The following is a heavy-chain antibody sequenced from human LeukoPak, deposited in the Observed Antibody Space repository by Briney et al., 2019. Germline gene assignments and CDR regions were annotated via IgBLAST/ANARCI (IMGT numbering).Heavy chain of an antibody. D-gene: IGHD6-6*01. V-gene: IGHV1-18*01. CDR3: ARDRWSSSSSEGVFDI. CDR1: GYTFTSYG. CDR2: ISAYNGNT. Sequence: ASVKVSCKASGYTFTSYGISWVRQAPGQGLEWMGWISAYNGNTYFAQKFQGRVTMTTDTSTTTAYTELRSLRSDDTAVYYCARDRWSSSSSEGVFDIWGQGTMVTVFS. J-gene: IGHJ3*02.